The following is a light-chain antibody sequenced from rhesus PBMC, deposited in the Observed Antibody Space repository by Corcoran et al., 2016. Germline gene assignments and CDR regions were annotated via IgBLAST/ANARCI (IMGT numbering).Light chain of an antibody. J-gene: IGKJ2*01. CDR3: QHSYEYQYS. Sequence: DIQMTQSPSALSASVGDRVTISCRASQNIYHNLAWYQRKPCNTPNLLIYASSSLQTGIPSRFSGSGSGTDFTLTISSLQTEDSAAYFCQHSYEYQYSFGQGTKVEIK. CDR1: QNIYHN. CDR2: ASS. V-gene: IGKV1S8*01.